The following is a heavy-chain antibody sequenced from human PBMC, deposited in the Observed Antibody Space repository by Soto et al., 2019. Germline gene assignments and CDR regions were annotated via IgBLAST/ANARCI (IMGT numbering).Heavy chain of an antibody. J-gene: IGHJ4*02. CDR2: ITHTVTNA. CDR3: ARARGNDWYSDY. V-gene: IGHV3-21*06. Sequence: PGESLKISCTASGFSFSDYSFNWVRQAPGKGLEWVSSITHTVTNAYYADSVKGRFTISKDSADNSLILQMTSLRAEDTAVYHCARARGNDWYSDYWGQGTMVTVSS. D-gene: IGHD2-21*02. CDR1: GFSFSDYS.